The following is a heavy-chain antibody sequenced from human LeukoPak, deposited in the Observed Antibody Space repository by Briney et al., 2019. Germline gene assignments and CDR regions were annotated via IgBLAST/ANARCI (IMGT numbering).Heavy chain of an antibody. V-gene: IGHV3-21*01. Sequence: GGSLRLSCAASGFTFDSYSMNWVRQAPGKGLEWVSSISSSSSYIYYADSVKGRFTISRDNAKNSLYLQMNSLRAEDTAVYYCATFGVRGVISYWGQGTLVTVSS. CDR1: GFTFDSYS. CDR2: ISSSSSYI. CDR3: ATFGVRGVISY. D-gene: IGHD3-10*01. J-gene: IGHJ4*02.